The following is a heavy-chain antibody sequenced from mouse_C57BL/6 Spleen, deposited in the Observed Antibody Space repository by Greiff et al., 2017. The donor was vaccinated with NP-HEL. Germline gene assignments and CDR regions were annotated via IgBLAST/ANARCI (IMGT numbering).Heavy chain of an antibody. Sequence: EVKVVESGGDLVKPGGSLKLSCAASGFTFSSYGMSWVRQTPDKRLEWVATISSGGSYTYYPDSVKGRFTISRDNAKNTLYLQMSSLKSEDTAMYYCARHEGGIFDYWGQGTTLTVSS. D-gene: IGHD1-1*02. CDR3: ARHEGGIFDY. CDR1: GFTFSSYG. CDR2: ISSGGSYT. J-gene: IGHJ2*01. V-gene: IGHV5-6*01.